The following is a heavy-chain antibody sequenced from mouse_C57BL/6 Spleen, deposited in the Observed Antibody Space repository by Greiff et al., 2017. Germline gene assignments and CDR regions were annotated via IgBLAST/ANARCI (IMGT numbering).Heavy chain of an antibody. Sequence: EVKLMESGGGLVKPGGSLKLSCAASGFTFSDYGMHWVRQAPEKGLEWVAYISSGSSTIYYADTVKGRFTISRDNAKNTLFLQMTSLRSEDTAMYYCARGDCDDYFDYWGQGTTLTVSS. CDR1: GFTFSDYG. J-gene: IGHJ2*01. CDR3: ARGDCDDYFDY. V-gene: IGHV5-17*01. CDR2: ISSGSSTI. D-gene: IGHD2-13*01.